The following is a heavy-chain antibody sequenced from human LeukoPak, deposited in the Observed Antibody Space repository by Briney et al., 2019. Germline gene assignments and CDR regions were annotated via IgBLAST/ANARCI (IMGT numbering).Heavy chain of an antibody. CDR1: GYTFTRYG. V-gene: IGHV1-18*01. J-gene: IGHJ4*02. Sequence: ASVKVSCKASGYTFTRYGISWVRQAPGQGLEWMGWISAYNGNTNYAQKLQGRVTMTTDTSTSTAYMELRSLRSDDTAVYYCARDSYRYYGSGSYFSPLDYWGQGTLVTVSS. CDR2: ISAYNGNT. CDR3: ARDSYRYYGSGSYFSPLDY. D-gene: IGHD3-10*01.